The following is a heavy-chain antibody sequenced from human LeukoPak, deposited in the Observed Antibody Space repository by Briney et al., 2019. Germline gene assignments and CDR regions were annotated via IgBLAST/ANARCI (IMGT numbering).Heavy chain of an antibody. CDR3: AKDSSGYYWVNYYFDY. CDR2: ISGSGGST. V-gene: IGHV3-23*01. D-gene: IGHD3-22*01. J-gene: IGHJ4*02. Sequence: GGSLRLSCAASGFTFSDRWMAWVRQAPGKGLEWVSAISGSGGSTYYADSVKSRFTISRDNSKNTLYLQMNSLRAEDTAVYYCAKDSSGYYWVNYYFDYWGQGTLVTVSS. CDR1: GFTFSDRW.